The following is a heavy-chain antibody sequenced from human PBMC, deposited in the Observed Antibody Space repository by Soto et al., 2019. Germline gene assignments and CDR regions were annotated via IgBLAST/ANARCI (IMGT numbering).Heavy chain of an antibody. CDR3: ARDGFTLMAVLSY. CDR1: GFTFSSYA. J-gene: IGHJ4*02. Sequence: GGSLRLSCAASGFTFSSYAMHWVRQAPGKGLEWVAVISYDGSNKYYADSVKGRFTISRDNSKNTLYLQMNSLRAEDTAVYYCARDGFTLMAVLSYWGQGTLVTVSS. V-gene: IGHV3-30-3*01. D-gene: IGHD2-8*01. CDR2: ISYDGSNK.